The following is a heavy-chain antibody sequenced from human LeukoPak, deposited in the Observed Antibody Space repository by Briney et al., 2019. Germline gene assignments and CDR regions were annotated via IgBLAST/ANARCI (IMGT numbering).Heavy chain of an antibody. V-gene: IGHV4-31*03. D-gene: IGHD3-22*01. J-gene: IGHJ4*02. CDR3: AREDLHYYDSSGYHKGNYFDY. CDR2: IYYSGST. Sequence: SETLSLTCTVSGGSISSRGDYWSGIREHRGKGLEWRGYIYYSGSTYYNPCLKSRVTISVDTCKKQFSLKLSSVTAADTAVYYCAREDLHYYDSSGYHKGNYFDYWGQGTLVTVSS. CDR1: GGSISSRGDY.